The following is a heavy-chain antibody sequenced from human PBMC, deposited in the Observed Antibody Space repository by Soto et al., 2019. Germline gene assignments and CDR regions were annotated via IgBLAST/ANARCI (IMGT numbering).Heavy chain of an antibody. V-gene: IGHV1-18*01. CDR1: GYTFTSYG. D-gene: IGHD2-15*01. CDR2: ISTYNGNT. CDR3: ARVGGQSYYAMDV. J-gene: IGHJ6*02. Sequence: QVQLVQSGAEVKKPGASVKVSCKTSGYTFTSYGITWVRQAPGQGLEWMGWISTYNGNTNYAQKLQDRVTMTTDTSTSTVYMELWSLRSDDTAVYYCARVGGQSYYAMDVWGQGTTVTVSS.